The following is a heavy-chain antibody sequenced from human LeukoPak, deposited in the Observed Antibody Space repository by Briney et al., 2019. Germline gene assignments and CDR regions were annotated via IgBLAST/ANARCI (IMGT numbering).Heavy chain of an antibody. D-gene: IGHD3-10*01. CDR2: IIPIFGTA. CDR1: GGTFSSYA. Sequence: SVKVSCKASGGTFSSYAISWVRQAPGQGLEWMGGIIPIFGTANYAQKFQGRVTITADKSTSTAYMELSSLRSEDTAVYYCARGKIYYGWGIYYGITDVFDFWGKGKMVTVFS. J-gene: IGHJ3*01. V-gene: IGHV1-69*06. CDR3: ARGKIYYGWGIYYGITDVFDF.